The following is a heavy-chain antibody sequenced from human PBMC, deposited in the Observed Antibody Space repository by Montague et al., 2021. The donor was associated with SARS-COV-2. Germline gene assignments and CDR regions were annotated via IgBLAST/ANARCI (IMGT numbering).Heavy chain of an antibody. CDR3: AILKRYFDSSGSASAFDF. CDR1: GGSITNNIDY. J-gene: IGHJ3*01. V-gene: IGHV4-39*02. CDR2: IYYTGNT. Sequence: SETLSLTCTVSGGSITNNIDYWAWIRRPPGKGLEWIGSIYYTGNTYYNPSLKSRVTISVVTSKNHFTLKLSSVTAAETAVCYCAILKRYFDSSGSASAFDFWGQGTKVTVSS. D-gene: IGHD3-22*01.